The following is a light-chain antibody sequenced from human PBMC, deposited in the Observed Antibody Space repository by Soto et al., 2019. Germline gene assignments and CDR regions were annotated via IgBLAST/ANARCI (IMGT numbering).Light chain of an antibody. V-gene: IGLV1-44*01. CDR2: SDN. CDR3: AAWDDSLNGVL. Sequence: QSVLTQPPSASGTPGQRVTISCSGSRSNIGSNTVNWYQHLPGTAPKLLIYSDNQRPSGIPDRFSGSKSGTSASLAISGLQSEDEAAYYCAAWDDSLNGVLFGGGTKVTV. CDR1: RSNIGSNT. J-gene: IGLJ3*02.